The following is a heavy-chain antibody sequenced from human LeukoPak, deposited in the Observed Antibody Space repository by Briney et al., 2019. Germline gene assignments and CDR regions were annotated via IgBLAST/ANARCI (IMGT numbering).Heavy chain of an antibody. J-gene: IGHJ5*02. CDR1: GFTFSSYE. CDR2: ISSSSSYI. CDR3: ARERREYSSSSIGVSNWFDP. D-gene: IGHD6-6*01. Sequence: GGSLRLSCAASGFTFSSYEMNWVRQAPGKGLEWVSSISSSSSYIYYADSVKGRFTISRDNAKNSLYLQMNSLRAEDTAVYYCARERREYSSSSIGVSNWFDPWGQGTLVTVSS. V-gene: IGHV3-21*01.